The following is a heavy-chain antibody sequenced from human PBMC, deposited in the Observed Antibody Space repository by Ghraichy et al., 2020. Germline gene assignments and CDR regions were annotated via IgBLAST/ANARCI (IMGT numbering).Heavy chain of an antibody. CDR2: ITGSSITI. Sequence: GGSLRLSCEGSGFSFSDYSMIWVRLTPRKALEWVSYITGSSITIFSTDSVKGRFTISIDNAKNSLYLQLNSLRAEDTAVYYCARLPLPRRAAVGDWYFDLWGRGTLVTVGS. J-gene: IGHJ2*01. D-gene: IGHD6-13*01. CDR1: GFSFSDYS. CDR3: ARLPLPRRAAVGDWYFDL. V-gene: IGHV3-48*01.